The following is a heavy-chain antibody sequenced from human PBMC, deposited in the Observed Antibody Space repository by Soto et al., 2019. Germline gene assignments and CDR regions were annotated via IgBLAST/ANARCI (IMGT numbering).Heavy chain of an antibody. D-gene: IGHD6-13*01. Sequence: GSLRLSCAASGFTVSSNYMSWVRQAPGKGLEWVSVIYSGGSTYYADSVKGRFTISRDNSKNTLYLQMNSLRAEDTAVYYCARDSSSSWYYFDYWGQGTLVTVSS. CDR1: GFTVSSNY. J-gene: IGHJ4*02. CDR3: ARDSSSSWYYFDY. V-gene: IGHV3-53*01. CDR2: IYSGGST.